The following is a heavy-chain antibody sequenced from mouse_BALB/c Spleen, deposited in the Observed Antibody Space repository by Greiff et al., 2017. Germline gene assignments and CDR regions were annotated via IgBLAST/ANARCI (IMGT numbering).Heavy chain of an antibody. CDR1: GYTFTSYW. Sequence: EVQLQESGTVLARPGASVKMSCKASGYTFTSYWMHWVKQRPGQGLEWIGALYPGNSDTSYNQKFKGKAKLTAVTSTSTAYMELSSLTNEDSAVYYCTREANYDGGFAYWGQGTLVTVSA. J-gene: IGHJ3*01. CDR3: TREANYDGGFAY. D-gene: IGHD2-4*01. CDR2: LYPGNSDT. V-gene: IGHV1-5*01.